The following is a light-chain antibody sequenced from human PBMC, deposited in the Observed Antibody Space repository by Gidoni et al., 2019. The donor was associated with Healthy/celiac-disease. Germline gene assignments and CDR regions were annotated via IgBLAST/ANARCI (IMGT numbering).Light chain of an antibody. CDR3: NARDSSGNLVV. Sequence: SSELTQDPAVSVALGQTVRITCQGDSLRSYYASWYQKNPGQAPVLVIYGKNNRPSGIPDRFSGSSSGNTASLTITGAQAEDEADYYCNARDSSGNLVVFGGGTKLTVL. CDR1: SLRSYY. V-gene: IGLV3-19*01. CDR2: GKN. J-gene: IGLJ2*01.